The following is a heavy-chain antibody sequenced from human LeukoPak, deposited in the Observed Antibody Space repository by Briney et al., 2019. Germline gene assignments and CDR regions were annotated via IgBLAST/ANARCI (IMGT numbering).Heavy chain of an antibody. CDR1: GFTFDDYA. CDR2: ISWNSGSI. J-gene: IGHJ4*02. Sequence: PGGSLRLSCAASGFTFDDYAMHWVRQAPGKGLEWVSGISWNSGSIGYADSVKGQFTISRDNAKNSLYLQMNSLRAEDTALYYCAKDLADYWGQGTLVTVSS. CDR3: AKDLADY. V-gene: IGHV3-9*01. D-gene: IGHD3-3*02.